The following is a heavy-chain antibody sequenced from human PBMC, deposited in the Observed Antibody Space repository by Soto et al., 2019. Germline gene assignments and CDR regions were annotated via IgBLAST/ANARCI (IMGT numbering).Heavy chain of an antibody. Sequence: LSLTCAVSGGSLSSSSWWSWVRQPPGKTLEWLGEIFYSGSTKYNPSLNSRVTISADQSKNDFSLRLSSVTAADTAVYYCVHHGGVPYYHDFWGQGMLVTVPQ. CDR2: IFYSGST. CDR1: GGSLSSSSW. D-gene: IGHD2-8*01. J-gene: IGHJ4*02. CDR3: VHHGGVPYYHDF. V-gene: IGHV4-4*02.